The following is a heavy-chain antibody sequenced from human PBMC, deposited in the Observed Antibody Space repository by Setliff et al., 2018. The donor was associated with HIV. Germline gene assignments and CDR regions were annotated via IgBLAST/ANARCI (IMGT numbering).Heavy chain of an antibody. V-gene: IGHV4-34*01. CDR1: GGSFSGYY. CDR2: INHDRTT. D-gene: IGHD3-3*01. CDR3: ARGSRQLTIFGVVFKTNYYFMDV. J-gene: IGHJ6*03. Sequence: SETLSLTCAVYGGSFSGYYWSWIRQPPGKGLEWIGVINHDRTTNYNPSLKSRVTISVDTSKNQFSLTLNSVTAADTAVYYCARGSRQLTIFGVVFKTNYYFMDVWGKGTAVTVS.